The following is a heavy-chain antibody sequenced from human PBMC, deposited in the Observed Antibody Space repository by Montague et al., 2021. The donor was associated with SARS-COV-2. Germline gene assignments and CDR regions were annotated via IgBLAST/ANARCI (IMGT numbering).Heavy chain of an antibody. Sequence: SLSLSLSASGFPFSSYSMNWVRQAPGKGLGWVSSISRSRSYIYYADSVKGRFTISRDNAKNSLYLQMNSLRAEDTAVYYCASSRAAGTVYYYYGMDVWGQGTTVTVSS. CDR3: ASSRAAGTVYYYYGMDV. J-gene: IGHJ6*02. V-gene: IGHV3-21*01. CDR2: ISRSRSYI. D-gene: IGHD6-13*01. CDR1: GFPFSSYS.